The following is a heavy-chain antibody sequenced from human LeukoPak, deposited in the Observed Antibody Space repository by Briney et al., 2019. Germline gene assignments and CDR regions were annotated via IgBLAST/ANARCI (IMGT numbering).Heavy chain of an antibody. D-gene: IGHD2-8*02. J-gene: IGHJ4*02. Sequence: ASVKVSCKASGYTFTGYYMHWVRQAPGQGLVWMGWINANSGDTNYAQKFQGRVTMIRDTSISTAYMELSSLRSDDTAVYYCARDLEGYCTGGTCYFDYWGQGTLVTVSS. CDR1: GYTFTGYY. CDR3: ARDLEGYCTGGTCYFDY. V-gene: IGHV1-2*02. CDR2: INANSGDT.